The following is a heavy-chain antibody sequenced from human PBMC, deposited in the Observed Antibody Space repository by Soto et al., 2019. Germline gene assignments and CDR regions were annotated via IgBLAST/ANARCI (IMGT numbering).Heavy chain of an antibody. V-gene: IGHV4-30-4*01. Sequence: SETLSLTCTVSGGSISSGDYYWSWIRQPPGKGLEWIGYIYYSGSTYYNPSLKSRVTISVDTSKNQFSLKLSSVTAAETAVYYCEKVAVAANNWFDPWGQGTLVTVS. CDR3: EKVAVAANNWFDP. CDR2: IYYSGST. CDR1: GGSISSGDYY. J-gene: IGHJ5*02. D-gene: IGHD6-19*01.